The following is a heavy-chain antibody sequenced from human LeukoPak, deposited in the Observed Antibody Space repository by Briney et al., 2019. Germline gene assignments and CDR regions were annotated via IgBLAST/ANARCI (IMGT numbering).Heavy chain of an antibody. CDR2: IYSGGST. CDR3: AQGVRFYYAFVYYGRDI. CDR1: SGIVRSQY. D-gene: IGHD3-3*01. V-gene: IGHV3-53*04. Sequence: GGSLRLSCAASSGIVRSQYKSWIRQAPGKGLEWVAVIYSGGSTYYADSVKGRFTISRHNSKNTLYLQMNSLRAEDTAVYYCAQGVRFYYAFVYYGRDIWGQGTTVTVSS. J-gene: IGHJ6*02.